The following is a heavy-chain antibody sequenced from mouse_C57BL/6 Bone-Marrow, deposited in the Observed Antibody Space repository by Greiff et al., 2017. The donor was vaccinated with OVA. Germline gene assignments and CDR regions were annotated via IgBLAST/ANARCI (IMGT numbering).Heavy chain of an antibody. CDR3: AKAMITPYAMDY. D-gene: IGHD2-4*01. J-gene: IGHJ4*01. CDR1: GYSITSGYY. CDR2: ISYDGSN. Sequence: DVKLVESGPGLVKPSQSLSLTCSVTGYSITSGYYWNWIRQFPGNKLEWMGYISYDGSNNYNPSLKNRISITRDTSKNQFFLKLNSVTTEDTATYYCAKAMITPYAMDYWGQGTSVTVSS. V-gene: IGHV3-6*01.